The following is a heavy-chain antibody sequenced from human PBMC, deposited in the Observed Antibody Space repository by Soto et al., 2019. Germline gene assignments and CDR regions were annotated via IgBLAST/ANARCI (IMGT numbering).Heavy chain of an antibody. CDR3: VVSGGNFAY. J-gene: IGHJ4*02. Sequence: SGKVSCKASGGSFSRYAISWVRQAPGQGLEWMGGIIPIFGTANYAQKFQGRVTITADESTSTAYMELSSLRSEDTAVYYCVVSGGNFAYWGQGTLVTVSS. CDR1: GGSFSRYA. D-gene: IGHD2-15*01. CDR2: IIPIFGTA. V-gene: IGHV1-69*13.